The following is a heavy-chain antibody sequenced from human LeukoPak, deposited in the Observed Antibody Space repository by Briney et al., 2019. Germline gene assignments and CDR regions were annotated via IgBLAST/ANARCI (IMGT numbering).Heavy chain of an antibody. CDR2: ISPNSGGT. CDR1: GYTFTGYY. V-gene: IGHV1-2*02. J-gene: IGHJ4*02. D-gene: IGHD6-19*01. CDR3: ARNPGGWYGRLFDY. Sequence: GASVKVSCKASGYTFTGYYMHWVRQAPGQGLEWMGWISPNSGGTNYAQKFQGRVTMTRDTSISTAYMELSRLRSDDTAVYYCARNPGGWYGRLFDYWGQGTLVTVSS.